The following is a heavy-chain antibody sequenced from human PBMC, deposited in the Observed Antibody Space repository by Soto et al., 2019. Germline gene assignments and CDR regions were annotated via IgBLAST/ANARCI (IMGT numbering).Heavy chain of an antibody. CDR3: ARDNYYDSSGYYSSIDAFDI. J-gene: IGHJ3*02. CDR2: ISYDGSNK. V-gene: IGHV3-30*14. CDR1: GFTFSSYA. D-gene: IGHD3-22*01. Sequence: QVQLVESGGGVVQPGRSLRLSCAASGFTFSSYAMHWVRQAPGKGLEWVAVISYDGSNKYYADSVKGRFTISRNNSKNPLYLQMISLRAEDTAVYYCARDNYYDSSGYYSSIDAFDIWGQGTMVTVSS.